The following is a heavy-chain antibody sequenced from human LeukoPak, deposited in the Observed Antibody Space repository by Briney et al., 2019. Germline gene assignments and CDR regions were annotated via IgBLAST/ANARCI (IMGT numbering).Heavy chain of an antibody. J-gene: IGHJ4*02. D-gene: IGHD6-13*01. V-gene: IGHV3-21*01. CDR2: ISYRTSHI. CDR3: GRAFPPLRTAAAGDY. Sequence: GESLRLSCTASEFTFSDCDMNWFRQAPGKGLEWVSSISYRTSHIYYADSVKGRFTISRDNAKNSLYLQMDSLRAEDTAVYFCGRAFPPLRTAAAGDYWGQGTLVTVSS. CDR1: EFTFSDCD.